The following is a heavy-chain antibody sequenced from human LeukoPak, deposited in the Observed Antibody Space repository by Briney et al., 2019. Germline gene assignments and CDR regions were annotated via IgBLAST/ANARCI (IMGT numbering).Heavy chain of an antibody. CDR1: GFTFSSYA. CDR2: ISYDGSNK. Sequence: GGSLRLSCAASGFTFSSYAMHWVRQAPGKGLEWVAVISYDGSNKYYADSVKGRFTISSDNSKNTLYLQMNSLRAEDTAVYYCAREGYYCSGGSCYMMFLDYWGQGTLVTVSS. D-gene: IGHD2-15*01. CDR3: AREGYYCSGGSCYMMFLDY. J-gene: IGHJ4*02. V-gene: IGHV3-30-3*01.